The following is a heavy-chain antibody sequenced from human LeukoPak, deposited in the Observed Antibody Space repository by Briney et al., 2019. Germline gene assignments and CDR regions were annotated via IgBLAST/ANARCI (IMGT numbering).Heavy chain of an antibody. J-gene: IGHJ5*02. Sequence: SETLSLTCTVSGGSISSTGSFWGWIRQPPGTGLEWIGSIYYSGSTYYNPSLKSRVTISVDTSKNQFSLKLSSVTAADTAVYYCARSTYCSGGSCSHNWFDPWGQGTLVTVSS. D-gene: IGHD2-15*01. CDR1: GGSISSTGSF. V-gene: IGHV4-39*07. CDR2: IYYSGST. CDR3: ARSTYCSGGSCSHNWFDP.